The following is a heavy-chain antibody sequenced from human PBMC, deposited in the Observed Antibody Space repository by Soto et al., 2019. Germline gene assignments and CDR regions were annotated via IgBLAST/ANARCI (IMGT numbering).Heavy chain of an antibody. CDR2: IYSSGST. CDR1: DGSVSSGSYY. CDR3: ARDALALFDS. D-gene: IGHD5-12*01. V-gene: IGHV4-61*01. J-gene: IGHJ4*02. Sequence: SETLSLTCTVSDGSVSSGSYYWTWIRQPPGKGLEWIGYIYSSGSTLYNPSLKSRVLISVDTSMNQFSLKLSSVTAADTAVYYCARDALALFDSWGQGTLVTVSS.